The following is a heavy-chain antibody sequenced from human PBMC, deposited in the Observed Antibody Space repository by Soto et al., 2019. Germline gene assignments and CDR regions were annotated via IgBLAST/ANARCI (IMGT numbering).Heavy chain of an antibody. CDR2: ISGSGGRT. CDR3: AKGGYYSLFDI. Sequence: GGSLRLSCGASGFPFSSYAMSWVRQTPGKGLEWVSGISGSGGRTYYADSVKGRFTIPRDNSNNTLSLQMHILRVEDTAVYFCAKGGYYSLFDIWGQGTMVTVSS. J-gene: IGHJ3*02. CDR1: GFPFSSYA. V-gene: IGHV3-23*01. D-gene: IGHD3-16*01.